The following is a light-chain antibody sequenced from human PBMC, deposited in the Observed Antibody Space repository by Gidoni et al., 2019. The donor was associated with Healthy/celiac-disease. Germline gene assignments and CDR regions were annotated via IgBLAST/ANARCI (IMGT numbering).Light chain of an antibody. CDR1: KSVLYSSNNKNY. CDR3: QQYYSTSWT. CDR2: WAS. Sequence: IVLTQSPDSLAVSLGERATINCKSSKSVLYSSNNKNYLAWYQQKPGQPPKLLIYWASTRESGVPDRFSGSRSGTDFTLTISSLQAEDVAVYYCQQYYSTSWTFGQGTKVEIK. J-gene: IGKJ1*01. V-gene: IGKV4-1*01.